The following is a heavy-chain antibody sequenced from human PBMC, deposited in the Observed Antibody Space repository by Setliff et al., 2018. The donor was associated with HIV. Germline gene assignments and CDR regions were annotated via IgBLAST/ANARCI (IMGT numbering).Heavy chain of an antibody. CDR2: LNDSGST. J-gene: IGHJ5*02. CDR1: GGSFSSHY. CDR3: ARGTQHVWGRWFDP. V-gene: IGHV4-34*01. Sequence: PSETLSLTCAVYGGSFSSHYWSWIRQPPRKRLEWIGELNDSGSTNYNPSLKSRVTISLDTSKKQFSLRLSSVTAADTAVYYCARGTQHVWGRWFDPWGQGTLVTVSS. D-gene: IGHD3-16*01.